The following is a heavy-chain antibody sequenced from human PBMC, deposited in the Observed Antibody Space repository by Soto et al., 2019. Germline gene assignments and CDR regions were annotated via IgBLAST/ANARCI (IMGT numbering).Heavy chain of an antibody. D-gene: IGHD4-17*01. J-gene: IGHJ4*02. CDR1: GFTFSSYG. CDR3: ARELNYGDYLGDFDY. V-gene: IGHV3-33*01. CDR2: IWYDGSNK. Sequence: QVQLVESGGGVVQPGRSLRLSCAASGFTFSSYGMHWVRQAPGKGLEWVAVIWYDGSNKYYADSVKGRFTISRDNSKNPLYLQMNSLRAEDTAVYYCARELNYGDYLGDFDYWGQGTLVTVSS.